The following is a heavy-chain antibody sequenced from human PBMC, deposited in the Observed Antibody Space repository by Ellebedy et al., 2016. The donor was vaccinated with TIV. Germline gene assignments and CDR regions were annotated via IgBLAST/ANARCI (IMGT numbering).Heavy chain of an antibody. CDR2: IYSGGST. CDR1: GFTVSNNY. V-gene: IGHV3-53*01. J-gene: IGHJ4*02. D-gene: IGHD2/OR15-2a*01. CDR3: ARGVLSGY. Sequence: GESLKTSCAASGFTVSNNYISWVPQAPGKGLEWVSVIYSGGSTYYADSVKGRFTISRDNSKNTVYPQMNSLRAEDTAVYYCARGVLSGYWGQGTLVTVSS.